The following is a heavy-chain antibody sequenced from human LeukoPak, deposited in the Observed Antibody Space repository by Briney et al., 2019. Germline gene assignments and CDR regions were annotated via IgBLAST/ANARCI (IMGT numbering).Heavy chain of an antibody. J-gene: IGHJ4*02. Sequence: SGGSLRLSCAASGFTVSSNYMSWVRQAPGKGLEWVSVIYSGGSTYYADSVKGRFTISRDNSKNTLYLQMNSLRAQDTAVYYCAIVSYDILTGYGSLDYWGQGTLVTVSS. D-gene: IGHD3-9*01. CDR2: IYSGGST. CDR1: GFTVSSNY. V-gene: IGHV3-53*01. CDR3: AIVSYDILTGYGSLDY.